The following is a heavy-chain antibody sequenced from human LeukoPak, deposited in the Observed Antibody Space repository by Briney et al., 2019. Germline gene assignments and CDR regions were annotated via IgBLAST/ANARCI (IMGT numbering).Heavy chain of an antibody. J-gene: IGHJ4*02. V-gene: IGHV1-3*01. CDR2: INAGNGNT. CDR3: ARVYKADPDY. Sequence: GPSVKVSCKASGYTFTIYAMHWVRQAPGQRLEWMGWINAGNGNTKYSQKLQGRVTITRDTSASTAYMELNSLISEGTAVYYCARVYKADPDYWGQGTLVTVSS. CDR1: GYTFTIYA. D-gene: IGHD1-14*01.